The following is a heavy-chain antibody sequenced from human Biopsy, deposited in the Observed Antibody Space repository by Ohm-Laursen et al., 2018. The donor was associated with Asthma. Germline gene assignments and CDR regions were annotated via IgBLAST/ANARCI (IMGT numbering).Heavy chain of an antibody. V-gene: IGHV4-34*01. Sequence: SETLSLTCPVYSGYLTGHYWNWIRQPPGKGLEWIGEIDQSGYTNYNPSLKSRVTISADTSKNQFHLNLSSVTAADTAVYFCARAAITGIRGWFDPWGQGTQVTVSS. CDR3: ARAAITGIRGWFDP. CDR1: SGYLTGHY. D-gene: IGHD1-20*01. J-gene: IGHJ5*02. CDR2: IDQSGYT.